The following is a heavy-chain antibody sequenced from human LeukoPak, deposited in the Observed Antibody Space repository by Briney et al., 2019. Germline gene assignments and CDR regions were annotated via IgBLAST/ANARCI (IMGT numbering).Heavy chain of an antibody. Sequence: PGGSLRLSCAASGFTFSSYAMSWARQAPGKGLEWVSAISGSGGSTYYADSVKGRFTISRDNSKNTLYLQMNSLRAEDTAVYYCAKDGYNITPPLYYYYYGMDVWGQGTTVTVSS. CDR3: AKDGYNITPPLYYYYYGMDV. V-gene: IGHV3-23*01. D-gene: IGHD5-24*01. J-gene: IGHJ6*02. CDR2: ISGSGGST. CDR1: GFTFSSYA.